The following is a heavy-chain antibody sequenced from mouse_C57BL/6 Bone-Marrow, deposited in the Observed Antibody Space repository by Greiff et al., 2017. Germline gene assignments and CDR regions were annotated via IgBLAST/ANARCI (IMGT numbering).Heavy chain of an antibody. D-gene: IGHD6-1*01. CDR2: INPSTGGT. J-gene: IGHJ4*01. V-gene: IGHV1-42*01. CDR3: ASPLGLYAMDY. CDR1: GYSFTGYY. Sequence: VQLQQSGPELVKPGASVKISCKASGYSFTGYYMNWVKQSPEKSLEWIGEINPSTGGTTYNQKFKAKATLTVDKSSSTAYMQLKSLTSEDSAVYYCASPLGLYAMDYWGQGTSVTVSS.